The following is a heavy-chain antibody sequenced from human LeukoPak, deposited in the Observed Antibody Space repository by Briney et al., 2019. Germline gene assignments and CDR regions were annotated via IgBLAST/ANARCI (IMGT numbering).Heavy chain of an antibody. CDR1: GFSFSGYE. Sequence: PGGSLRLSCAASGFSFSGYEMNWVRQAPGKGLEWVSYISSTSITMYYADSVKGRFTISRDNAKNSLYLQMNSMRAEDTAVYYCARDMERSFWYFDLWGRGTLVTVSS. J-gene: IGHJ2*01. CDR3: ARDMERSFWYFDL. V-gene: IGHV3-48*03. CDR2: ISSTSITM. D-gene: IGHD3-10*01.